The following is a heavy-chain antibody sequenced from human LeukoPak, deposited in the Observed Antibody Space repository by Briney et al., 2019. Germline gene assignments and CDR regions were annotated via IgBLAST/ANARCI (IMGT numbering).Heavy chain of an antibody. V-gene: IGHV3-7*01. CDR2: IKQDGSEK. D-gene: IGHD4-23*01. CDR3: ARWTSRWTPGDI. J-gene: IGHJ3*02. CDR1: GFTFSTYW. Sequence: GGSLRLSCAASGFTFSTYWMNWVRQAPGKGLEWVANIKQDGSEKYYVESVKGRFTISRDNAKNSLYLQMNSLRAEDTAVYYCARWTSRWTPGDIWGQGTMVTVSS.